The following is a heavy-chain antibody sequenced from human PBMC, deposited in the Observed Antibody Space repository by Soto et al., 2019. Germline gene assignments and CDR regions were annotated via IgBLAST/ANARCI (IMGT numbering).Heavy chain of an antibody. V-gene: IGHV4-34*01. CDR3: ARVRDWVDP. J-gene: IGHJ5*02. CDR2: IDHSGYT. D-gene: IGHD3-3*01. CDR1: GGSFSGYY. Sequence: SETLSLTCAVYGGSFSGYYWNWIRQPPGKGLEWIGEIDHSGYTNYNPSLKSRVTISVDTSKNQFSLRLTSVTAADTAVYYCARVRDWVDPWGQGTLVTVSS.